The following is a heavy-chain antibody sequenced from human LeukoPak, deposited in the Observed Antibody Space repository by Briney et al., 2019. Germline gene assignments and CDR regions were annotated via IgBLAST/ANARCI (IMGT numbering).Heavy chain of an antibody. CDR3: VRDFSGAVDS. Sequence: QAGGSLRLSCAASGFSFSTYWMHWVRQVPGRGLVWVSRINEDGTTITYADSVKGRFTISRDDAKNTLYLQMNSLRADDTAIYYCVRDFSGAVDSWGQGTLVTVSS. D-gene: IGHD1-26*01. CDR1: GFSFSTYW. V-gene: IGHV3-74*01. J-gene: IGHJ4*02. CDR2: INEDGTTI.